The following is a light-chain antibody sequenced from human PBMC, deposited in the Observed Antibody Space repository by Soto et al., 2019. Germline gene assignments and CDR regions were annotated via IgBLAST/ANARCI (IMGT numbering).Light chain of an antibody. Sequence: EIVMTQSPATLSVSPGERATLSCRASQSVSSNLAWYQQKPGRAPRLLIYGASTRATGIPARFSGSGSGTEFTLTISSLQSEDFAVYFCQQYIKWPLTFGGGTKVEIK. CDR1: QSVSSN. V-gene: IGKV3-15*01. CDR3: QQYIKWPLT. J-gene: IGKJ4*01. CDR2: GAS.